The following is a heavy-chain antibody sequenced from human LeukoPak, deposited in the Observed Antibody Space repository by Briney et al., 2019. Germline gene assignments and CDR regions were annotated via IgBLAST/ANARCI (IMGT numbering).Heavy chain of an antibody. CDR1: GYTFTGYY. V-gene: IGHV1-2*02. CDR2: INPNSGGT. D-gene: IGHD6-13*01. Sequence: ASVKVSCKASGYTFTGYYMHWVRQAPGQGLEWMGWINPNSGGTNYAQKFQGRVTMTRDTSISTAYMELSRLRSDDTAVYYCARVYGSSWYVGYYLDYWGQGTLVSVSS. J-gene: IGHJ4*02. CDR3: ARVYGSSWYVGYYLDY.